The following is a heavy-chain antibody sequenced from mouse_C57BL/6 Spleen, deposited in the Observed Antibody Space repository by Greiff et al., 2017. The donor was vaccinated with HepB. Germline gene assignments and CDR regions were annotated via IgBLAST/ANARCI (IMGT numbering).Heavy chain of an antibody. J-gene: IGHJ1*03. Sequence: VQLQQPGTELVKPGASVKLSCKASGYTFTSYWMHWVKQRPGQGLEWIGNINPSNGGTNYNEKFKSKATLTVDKSSSTAYMQLSSLTSEDSAVYYCARKEGTGPYWYFDVWGTGTTVTVSS. CDR2: INPSNGGT. CDR1: GYTFTSYW. CDR3: ARKEGTGPYWYFDV. D-gene: IGHD4-1*01. V-gene: IGHV1-53*01.